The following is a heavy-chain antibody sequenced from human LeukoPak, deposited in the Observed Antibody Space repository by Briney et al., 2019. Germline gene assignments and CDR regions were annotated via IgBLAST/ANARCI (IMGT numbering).Heavy chain of an antibody. Sequence: GASVKVSCKASGYTFTGYYMHWVRQAPGQGLEWMGWINPNSGGTNYAQKFQGRVTMTRDTSISTAYMELSRLRSDDTAAYYCARGGRVVPAAVGRRASGAEDYWGQGTLVTVSS. D-gene: IGHD2-2*01. CDR2: INPNSGGT. J-gene: IGHJ4*02. V-gene: IGHV1-2*02. CDR3: ARGGRVVPAAVGRRASGAEDY. CDR1: GYTFTGYY.